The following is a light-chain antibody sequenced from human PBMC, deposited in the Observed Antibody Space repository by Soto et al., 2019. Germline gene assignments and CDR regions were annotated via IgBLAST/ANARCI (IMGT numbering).Light chain of an antibody. CDR2: DAS. CDR3: QQYNSYSYT. J-gene: IGKJ2*01. Sequence: DIQMNQSPSTLSASVGDRVTITCRASQSISSWLAWYQQKPGKAPKLLIYDASSLESGVPSRFSGSGSGTAFTLTISSLQPDDVATYDCQQYNSYSYTFGQGTKLEIK. V-gene: IGKV1-5*01. CDR1: QSISSW.